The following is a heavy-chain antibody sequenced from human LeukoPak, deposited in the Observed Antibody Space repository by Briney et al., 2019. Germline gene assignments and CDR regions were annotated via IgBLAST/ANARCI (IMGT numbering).Heavy chain of an antibody. D-gene: IGHD6-6*01. J-gene: IGHJ3*02. CDR3: ARVAESPGSSAFDI. CDR2: ISYDGSNK. Sequence: GGSLRLSCAASGFTFSSYAMHWVCQAPGKGLEWVAVISYDGSNKYYADSVKGRFTISRDNSKNTLYLQMNSLRAEDTAVYYCARVAESPGSSAFDIWGQGTVVTVSS. V-gene: IGHV3-30-3*01. CDR1: GFTFSSYA.